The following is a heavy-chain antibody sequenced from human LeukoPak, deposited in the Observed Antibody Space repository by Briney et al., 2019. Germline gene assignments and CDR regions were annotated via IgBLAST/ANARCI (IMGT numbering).Heavy chain of an antibody. D-gene: IGHD3/OR15-3a*01. Sequence: GGSLRLSCAVSGFTFSSYWMTWVRQAPGKGLEWVANMNLDGREKYYVDSVRGRFTISRDNAKNSLYLQINSVTAEDTAVYYCARDDGFSSYSYWGQGTLVTVSS. CDR3: ARDDGFSSYSY. V-gene: IGHV3-7*01. CDR1: GFTFSSYW. CDR2: MNLDGREK. J-gene: IGHJ4*02.